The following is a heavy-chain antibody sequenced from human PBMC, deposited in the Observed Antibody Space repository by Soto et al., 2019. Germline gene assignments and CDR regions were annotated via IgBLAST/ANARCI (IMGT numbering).Heavy chain of an antibody. CDR1: VGSVSSGVYC. CDR2: LSNSGRT. J-gene: IGHJ4*02. V-gene: IGHV4-61*08. CDR3: ARLRITIFGVATRHYFDY. D-gene: IGHD3-3*01. Sequence: PSETLSLPCSFSVGSVSSGVYCWSWIRPPPGKGMAFIGYLSNSGRTNYNPSLTSRVAISLDRPRNQFSLKLTSVTAADTAVYYCARLRITIFGVATRHYFDYWGRGTMVTVSS.